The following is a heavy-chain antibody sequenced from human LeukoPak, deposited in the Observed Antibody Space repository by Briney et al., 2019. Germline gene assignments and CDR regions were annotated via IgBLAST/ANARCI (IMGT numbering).Heavy chain of an antibody. J-gene: IGHJ6*03. CDR2: ISGSGGST. CDR1: GFTFSSYA. Sequence: GGSLRLSCAASGFTFSSYAMSWVRQAPGKGLEWVSAISGSGGSTYYADSVKGRFTISRDNSKNTLYLQMNSLRVEDTAVYYCARAPAMILRPNYMDVWGKGTTVTVSS. V-gene: IGHV3-23*01. D-gene: IGHD3-3*01. CDR3: ARAPAMILRPNYMDV.